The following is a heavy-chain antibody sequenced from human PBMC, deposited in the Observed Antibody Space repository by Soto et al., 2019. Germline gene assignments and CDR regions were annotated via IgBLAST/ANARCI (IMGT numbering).Heavy chain of an antibody. CDR2: ISSTGDLI. D-gene: IGHD2-21*01. V-gene: IGHV3-48*02. CDR1: GFSVSGYS. Sequence: GGSLRLSCTASGFSVSGYSVNWVRQAPGKGLEWISYISSTGDLILYADSVKGRFTIARDIAKNSLYLQMDSLRDEDSAVYYCATWAIAVGGEGFWGPGTLVTVSS. J-gene: IGHJ4*02. CDR3: ATWAIAVGGEGF.